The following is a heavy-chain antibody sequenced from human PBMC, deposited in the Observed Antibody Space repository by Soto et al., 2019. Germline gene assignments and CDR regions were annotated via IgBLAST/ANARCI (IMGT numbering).Heavy chain of an antibody. CDR3: ATDLDHSSGWYY. CDR1: GYTLTELS. CDR2: FDPEDGET. V-gene: IGHV1-24*01. Sequence: ASVKVSCKVSGYTLTELSMHWVRQAPGKGLEWMGGFDPEDGETIYAQKFQGRVTMTEDTSTDTAYMELSSLRSEDTAVYYSATDLDHSSGWYYWGQGTLVTVSS. J-gene: IGHJ4*02. D-gene: IGHD6-19*01.